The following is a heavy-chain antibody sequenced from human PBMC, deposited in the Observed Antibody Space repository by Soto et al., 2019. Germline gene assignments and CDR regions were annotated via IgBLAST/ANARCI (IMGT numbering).Heavy chain of an antibody. J-gene: IGHJ3*02. Sequence: ASVKVSCKASGYTLTGYYMHWVRQAPGQGLEWMGWINPNSGGTNYAQNFQGRVTMTRDTSISTAYMELSRLRSDDTAVYYCAKNLLVTMPDASDIWGKRTMVIASS. CDR2: INPNSGGT. CDR3: AKNLLVTMPDASDI. D-gene: IGHD3-10*01. V-gene: IGHV1-2*02. CDR1: GYTLTGYY.